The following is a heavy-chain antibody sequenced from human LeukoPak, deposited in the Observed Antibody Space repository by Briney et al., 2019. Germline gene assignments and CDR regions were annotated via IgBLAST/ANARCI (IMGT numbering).Heavy chain of an antibody. D-gene: IGHD3-10*01. J-gene: IGHJ5*02. Sequence: GGSLRLSCAASGFTFSSYWMHWVRQAPGKGLVWVSRINGDGSSTSYADSVKGRFTISGDNAKNTLYLQMNSLRAEDTAVYYCARGGRAMVRGVTDWFDPWGQGTLVTVSS. CDR3: ARGGRAMVRGVTDWFDP. V-gene: IGHV3-74*01. CDR2: INGDGSST. CDR1: GFTFSSYW.